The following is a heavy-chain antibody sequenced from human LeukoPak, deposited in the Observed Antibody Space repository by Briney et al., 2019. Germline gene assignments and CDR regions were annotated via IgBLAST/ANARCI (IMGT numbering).Heavy chain of an antibody. CDR2: ISAYNGNT. V-gene: IGHV1-18*01. CDR3: ARDKLGYSYGDFDY. J-gene: IGHJ4*02. CDR1: GYTFTSNG. D-gene: IGHD5-18*01. Sequence: ASVKVSCKASGYTFTSNGISWVRQAPGQGLEWMGWISAYNGNTNYAQKLQGRVTMATDTSTSTAYMELRSLRSDDTAVYYCARDKLGYSYGDFDYWGQGTLVTVSS.